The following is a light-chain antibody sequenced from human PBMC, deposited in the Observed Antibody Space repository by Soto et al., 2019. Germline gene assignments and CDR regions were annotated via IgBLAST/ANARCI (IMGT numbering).Light chain of an antibody. CDR2: ATS. CDR3: QQANSFPHT. CDR1: QDLSRW. J-gene: IGKJ4*01. V-gene: IGKV1-12*01. Sequence: DIQMTQSPSSVSASVGDRVIITCRASQDLSRWLAGYQQKAGKAPQLLIYATSTLQSGVPSRFSGSGSGTEFTLTISSLQPEDFATYYCQQANSFPHTLGGGTRVEIK.